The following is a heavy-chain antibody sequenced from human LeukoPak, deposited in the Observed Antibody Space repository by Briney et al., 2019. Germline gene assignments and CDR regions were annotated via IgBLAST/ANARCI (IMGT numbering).Heavy chain of an antibody. D-gene: IGHD3-22*01. CDR3: ASAGLRDSSGYYFFDY. J-gene: IGHJ4*02. CDR2: IYYSGST. V-gene: IGHV4-31*03. CDR1: GGSISSGGYY. Sequence: PSETLSLTCTVSGGSISSGGYYWSWIRQHPGKGLEWIGYIYYSGSTYYNPSLKSRVTISVDTSKNQFSLKLSSVTAADTAVYYCASAGLRDSSGYYFFDYWGQGTLVTVSS.